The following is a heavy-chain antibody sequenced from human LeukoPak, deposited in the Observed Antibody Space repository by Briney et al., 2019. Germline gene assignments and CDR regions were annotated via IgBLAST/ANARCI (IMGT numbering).Heavy chain of an antibody. CDR2: ISYDGSNK. D-gene: IGHD6-19*01. CDR1: GFTFSSYA. V-gene: IGHV3-30-3*01. J-gene: IGHJ4*02. CDR3: ARDRAAIAVAVWDY. Sequence: PGRSLRLSCAASGFTFSSYAMHWVRQAPGKGLEWVAVISYDGSNKYYADSVKGRFTISRDNSKNTLYLQMNSLRAEDTAVYYCARDRAAIAVAVWDYWGQGTLVTVSS.